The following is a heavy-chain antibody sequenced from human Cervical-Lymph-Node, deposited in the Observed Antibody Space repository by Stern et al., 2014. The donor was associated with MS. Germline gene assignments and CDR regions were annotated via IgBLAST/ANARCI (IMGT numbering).Heavy chain of an antibody. Sequence: QLVQSGGGLVQPGGSLRLSCAASGFTVSSSFMSWVRQAPGKGLEWISVLYSGGDTYYADSVKGRFTISSDNSKNTLYLQMNSLRAEDTAVYYCARAYDYGDSYGMDVWGQGTTVTVSS. CDR2: LYSGGDT. V-gene: IGHV3-66*01. D-gene: IGHD4-17*01. CDR3: ARAYDYGDSYGMDV. CDR1: GFTVSSSF. J-gene: IGHJ6*01.